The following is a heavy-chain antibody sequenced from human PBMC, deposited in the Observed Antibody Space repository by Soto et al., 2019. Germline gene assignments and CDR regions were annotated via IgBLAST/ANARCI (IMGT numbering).Heavy chain of an antibody. CDR2: IYYSGST. CDR1: GGSISSGGYY. J-gene: IGHJ4*02. CDR3: ARADTNYFDY. Sequence: SETLSLTCTVSGGSISSGGYYWSRIRQHPGKGLEWIGYIYYSGSTYYNPSLKSRVTISVDTSKNQFSLKLSSVTAADTAVYYCARADTNYFDYWGQGTLVTVSS. V-gene: IGHV4-31*03.